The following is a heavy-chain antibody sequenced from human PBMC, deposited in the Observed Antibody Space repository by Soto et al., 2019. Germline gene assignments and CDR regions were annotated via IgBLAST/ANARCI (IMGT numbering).Heavy chain of an antibody. J-gene: IGHJ3*02. CDR1: GFTFGDYA. D-gene: IGHD3-9*01. CDR2: IRSKAYGGTT. V-gene: IGHV3-49*03. CDR3: TSSLNEVDWLWYDAFDI. Sequence: GGSLRLSCTASGFTFGDYAMSWFRQAPGKGLEWVGFIRSKAYGGTTEYAASVKGRFTISRDDSKSIAYLQMNSLKTEDTAVYYCTSSLNEVDWLWYDAFDIWGQGTMVTVSS.